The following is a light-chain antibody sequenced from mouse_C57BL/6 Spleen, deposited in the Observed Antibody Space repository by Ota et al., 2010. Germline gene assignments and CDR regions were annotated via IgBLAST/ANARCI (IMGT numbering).Light chain of an antibody. J-gene: IGKJ5*01. CDR2: SAS. Sequence: DIVMTQSHKFMSTSVGDRVSITCKASQNVRTAVAWYQQKPGQSPKALIYSASNRYTGVPDRFTGSGSGTDFTLTISNMQSEDLADYFCQQYSSYPLTFGAGTKLELK. CDR3: QQYSSYPLT. V-gene: IGKV6-13*01. CDR1: QNVRTA.